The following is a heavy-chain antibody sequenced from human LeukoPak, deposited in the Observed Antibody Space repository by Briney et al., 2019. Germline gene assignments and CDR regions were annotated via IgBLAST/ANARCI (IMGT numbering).Heavy chain of an antibody. J-gene: IGHJ5*02. V-gene: IGHV4-4*07. CDR3: ARGGIQLWSNNWVDP. Sequence: SETLSLTCTVSGGSISSYYWSWIRQPAGKGLEWIGRIYTSGSTNYNPSLKGRVTMSVDTSKNQFSLKLSSVTAADTAVYYCARGGIQLWSNNWVDPWGQGTLVTVSS. D-gene: IGHD5-18*01. CDR1: GGSISSYY. CDR2: IYTSGST.